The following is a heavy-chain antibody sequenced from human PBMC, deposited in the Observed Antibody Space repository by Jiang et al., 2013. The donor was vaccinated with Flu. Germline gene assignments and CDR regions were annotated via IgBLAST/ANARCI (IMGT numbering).Heavy chain of an antibody. CDR3: AKSKSGSYGIDAFDF. D-gene: IGHD3-16*01. CDR2: ISWNSGSI. Sequence: GLVRPGMSLRLSCAASGFNFHHYAMHWVRXPPGKGLEWVAGISWNSGSIHYADSLRGRFTVSRDNAENSLYLQMNSLTTEDTAIYYCAKSKSGSYGIDAFDFWGQGTLVTVSS. J-gene: IGHJ3*01. CDR1: GFNFHHYA. V-gene: IGHV3-9*01.